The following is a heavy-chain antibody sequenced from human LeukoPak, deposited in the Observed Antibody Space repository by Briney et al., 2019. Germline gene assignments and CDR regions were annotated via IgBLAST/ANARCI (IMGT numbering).Heavy chain of an antibody. Sequence: GGSLRLSCTASGFTFGDYGMSWIRQAPGKGLEWVSYISSSGSTIYYADSVKGRFTISRDNAKNSLYLQMNSLRAEDTAIYYCARAAKTYDYWGQGTLVTVSS. CDR3: ARAAKTYDY. J-gene: IGHJ4*02. V-gene: IGHV3-11*04. CDR1: GFTFGDYG. CDR2: ISSSGSTI.